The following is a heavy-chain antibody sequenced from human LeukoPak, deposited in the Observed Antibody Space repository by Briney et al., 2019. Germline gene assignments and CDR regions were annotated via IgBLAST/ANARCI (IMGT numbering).Heavy chain of an antibody. J-gene: IGHJ6*03. CDR3: ARGVSRGYTYGRYYMDV. D-gene: IGHD5-18*01. CDR2: IYYSGST. Sequence: SETLSLTCTVSGGSISSYYWSWIRQPPGKGLEWIGYIYYSGSTNYNPSLKSRVTISLDTSKNQFSLKLSSVTAADTAVYYCARGVSRGYTYGRYYMDVWGKGTTVTVSS. CDR1: GGSISSYY. V-gene: IGHV4-59*01.